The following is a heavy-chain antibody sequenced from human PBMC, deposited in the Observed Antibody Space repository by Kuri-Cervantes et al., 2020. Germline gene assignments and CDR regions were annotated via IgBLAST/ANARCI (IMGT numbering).Heavy chain of an antibody. CDR1: GFTFSSYA. CDR3: ARDMITFGGVIVKDWYFDL. D-gene: IGHD3-16*02. Sequence: GGSLRLSCAASGFTFSSYAMSWVRQAPGKGLEWVSAISGSGGSTYYADSVKGRFTISRDNSKNTLYLQMNSLRDEDTAVYYCARDMITFGGVIVKDWYFDLWGRGTLVTVSS. J-gene: IGHJ2*01. CDR2: ISGSGGST. V-gene: IGHV3-23*01.